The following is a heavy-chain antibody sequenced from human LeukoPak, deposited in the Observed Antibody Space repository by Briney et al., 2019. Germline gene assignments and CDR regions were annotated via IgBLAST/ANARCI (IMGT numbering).Heavy chain of an antibody. V-gene: IGHV4-4*02. CDR3: ARENEPDYYGSGSPYYFDY. J-gene: IGHJ4*02. Sequence: SETLSLTCAVSGGSISSSNWWSWVRQPPGKGLEWIGEIYHSGSTNYNPSLKSRVTISVDKSKNQFSLKLSSVTAADTAVYYCARENEPDYYGSGSPYYFDYWGQGTLVTVSS. CDR2: IYHSGST. CDR1: GGSISSSNW. D-gene: IGHD3-10*01.